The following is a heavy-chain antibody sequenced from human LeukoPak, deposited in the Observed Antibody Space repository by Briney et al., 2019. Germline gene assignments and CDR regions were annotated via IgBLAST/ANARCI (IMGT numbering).Heavy chain of an antibody. D-gene: IGHD3-10*01. V-gene: IGHV1-46*01. CDR2: INPSGGST. CDR1: GYTFTSYY. Sequence: ASVKVSCKASGYTFTSYYMHWVRQAPGQGLEWMGIINPSGGSTSYAQKFQGRVTMTRDTSTSTVYMELSSLRSEDTAVYYCARDRDYYGSGSYDAFDIWGQGTMVTVSS. J-gene: IGHJ3*02. CDR3: ARDRDYYGSGSYDAFDI.